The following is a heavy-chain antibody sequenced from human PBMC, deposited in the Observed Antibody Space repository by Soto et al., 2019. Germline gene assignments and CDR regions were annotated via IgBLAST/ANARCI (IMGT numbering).Heavy chain of an antibody. CDR3: ARGARNGSSTSFYYFDY. Sequence: SETLSLTCAVYGGSFSGYYWSWIRQPPGKGLEWIGEINHSGSTNYNPSLKSRVTISVDTSKNQFSLKLSSVTAADTAVYYCARGARNGSSTSFYYFDYWGQGTLVTVSS. V-gene: IGHV4-34*01. CDR1: GGSFSGYY. D-gene: IGHD2-2*01. CDR2: INHSGST. J-gene: IGHJ4*02.